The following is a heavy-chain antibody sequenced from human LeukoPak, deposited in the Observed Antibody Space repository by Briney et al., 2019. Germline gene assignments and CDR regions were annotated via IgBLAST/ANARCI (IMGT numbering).Heavy chain of an antibody. CDR2: ISSNGVST. CDR3: VKLGSSSSSDY. CDR1: GFTFSSYA. D-gene: IGHD6-6*01. V-gene: IGHV3-64D*06. J-gene: IGHJ4*02. Sequence: GGSLRLSCSASGFTFSSYALHWVRQAPGKGLEYVSAISSNGVSTYYADSVKGRFTISRDNSKNTLYLQMSSLRAEDAAVYYCVKLGSSSSSDYWGRGTLVTVSS.